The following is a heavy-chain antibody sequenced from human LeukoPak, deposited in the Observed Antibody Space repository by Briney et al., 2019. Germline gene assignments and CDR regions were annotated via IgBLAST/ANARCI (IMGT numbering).Heavy chain of an antibody. CDR3: ARGVTMVRGVIITGYNWFDP. Sequence: SETLSLTCTVSGGSISSYYWSWIRQPPGKGLEWIGYIYYSGSTNYNPSLKSRVTISVDTSKNQFSLKLSSVTAADTAVYYCARGVTMVRGVIITGYNWFDPWGQGTLVTVSS. CDR2: IYYSGST. CDR1: GGSISSYY. V-gene: IGHV4-59*01. J-gene: IGHJ5*02. D-gene: IGHD3-10*01.